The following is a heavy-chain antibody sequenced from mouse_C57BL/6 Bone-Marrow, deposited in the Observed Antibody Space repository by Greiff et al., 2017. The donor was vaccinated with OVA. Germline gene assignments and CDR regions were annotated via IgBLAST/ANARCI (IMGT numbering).Heavy chain of an antibody. CDR3: ERVGGSLAY. CDR1: GYTFTSYW. J-gene: IGHJ3*01. Sequence: VQLQQPGAELVKPGASVKLSCKASGYTFTSYWMQWVKQRPGQGLEWIGEIDPSDSDTNYNQKFKGKATLTVDTSSSTAYMQLSSLTAEDAAVYYCERVGGSLAYWGQGALVTVAA. CDR2: IDPSDSDT. V-gene: IGHV1-50*01. D-gene: IGHD1-1*02.